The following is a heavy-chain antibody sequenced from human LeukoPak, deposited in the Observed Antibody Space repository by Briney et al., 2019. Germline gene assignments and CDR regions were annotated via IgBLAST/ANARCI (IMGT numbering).Heavy chain of an antibody. CDR2: IYYSGSA. CDR1: GGSMGSYY. J-gene: IGHJ5*02. Sequence: SETLSLTCTVSGGSMGSYYWSWIRQPPGKGLEWIGYIYYSGSAKYNPSLKSRVTISVDTSKNQFSLKLSSVTAADTAVYYCARYRGKTTVSSLDWFDPWGQGTLVTVSS. D-gene: IGHD4-11*01. V-gene: IGHV4-59*01. CDR3: ARYRGKTTVSSLDWFDP.